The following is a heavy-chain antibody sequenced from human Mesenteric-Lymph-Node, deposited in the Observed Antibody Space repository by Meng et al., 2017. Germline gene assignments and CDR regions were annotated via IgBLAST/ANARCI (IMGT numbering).Heavy chain of an antibody. CDR2: INWDGGNT. V-gene: IGHV3-43*01. J-gene: IGHJ6*02. D-gene: IGHD3-10*01. CDR1: GSNFIGYT. CDR3: AKDGTYGSGSYYYYGMDV. Sequence: GESLKISCAASGSNFIGYTMHWVRQAPGKGLEWVSLINWDGGNTYYAASVKGRFTISRDNSKNSLYLQMNSLRTEDSALYYCAKDGTYGSGSYYYYGMDVWGQGTTVTVSS.